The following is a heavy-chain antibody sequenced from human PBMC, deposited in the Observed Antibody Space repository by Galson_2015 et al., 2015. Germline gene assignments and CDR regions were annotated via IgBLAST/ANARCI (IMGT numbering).Heavy chain of an antibody. CDR1: GFTISGYG. CDR2: IWYDGSNK. Sequence: SLRLSCAASGFTISGYGMHWVRQAPGKGLEWVAVIWYDGSNKYHADSVKGRFTISRDNSKNTLYLQMNTLRVEDTAVYYCATDRNTGAGAFDIWGQGTMVTVSS. V-gene: IGHV3-33*01. CDR3: ATDRNTGAGAFDI. J-gene: IGHJ3*02. D-gene: IGHD6-19*01.